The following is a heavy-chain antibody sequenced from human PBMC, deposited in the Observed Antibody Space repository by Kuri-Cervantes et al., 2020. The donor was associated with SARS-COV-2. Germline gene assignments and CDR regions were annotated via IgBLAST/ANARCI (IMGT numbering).Heavy chain of an antibody. J-gene: IGHJ4*02. CDR3: ARHGLRYYGSGSLTTFDY. CDR1: GGSISSIIYY. V-gene: IGHV4-39*01. D-gene: IGHD3-10*01. CDR2: IYYSGST. Sequence: GSLRLSCTVSGGSISSIIYYWGWIRQPPGKGLEWTGSIYYSGSTYYNPSLKSRVTISVDTSKNQFSLKLSSVTAADTAVYYCARHGLRYYGSGSLTTFDYWGQGTLVTVSS.